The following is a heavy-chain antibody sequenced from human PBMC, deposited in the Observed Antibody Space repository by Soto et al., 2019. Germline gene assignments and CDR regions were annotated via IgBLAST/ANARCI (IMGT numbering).Heavy chain of an antibody. CDR1: GFIFSHYS. CDR3: ARDKRLESGYTFSDI. J-gene: IGHJ4*02. Sequence: PGGSLRLSCEASGFIFSHYSMNWVRQAPGKGLEWVSSISSFSTNTYYRDSVKGRFTISRDNDKNTMYLQMSDLRAEDTAVYYCARDKRLESGYTFSDIWGQGILVTVSS. CDR2: ISSFSTNT. D-gene: IGHD3-3*01. V-gene: IGHV3-21*01.